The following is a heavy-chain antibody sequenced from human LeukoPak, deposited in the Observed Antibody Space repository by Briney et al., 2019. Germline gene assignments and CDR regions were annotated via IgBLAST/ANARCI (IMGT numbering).Heavy chain of an antibody. Sequence: GGPLRLPCAPSGFTFSSYGMHWVPQAPRKGLVGVVFIRYDGSNKDYADSVKGRFIITRDNYKNTLYLQMNSLRAEETAVYYCAKNLAGGSSSSVDYWGQGTLVTVSS. D-gene: IGHD6-6*01. J-gene: IGHJ4*02. CDR1: GFTFSSYG. CDR2: IRYDGSNK. CDR3: AKNLAGGSSSSVDY. V-gene: IGHV3-30*02.